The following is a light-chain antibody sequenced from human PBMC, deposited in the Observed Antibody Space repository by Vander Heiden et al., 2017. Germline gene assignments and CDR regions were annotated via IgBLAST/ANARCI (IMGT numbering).Light chain of an antibody. CDR2: DVS. Sequence: QSALTQPASVSGSPGQSITISCTGTSSDVGGYNYVSWYQQPPGKAPKVMIYDVSNRPSGVSNRFSGSKSGNTASLTISGLQAEDEADYYCSSYTSSSIWVFGGGTKLTVL. CDR1: SSDVGGYNY. CDR3: SSYTSSSIWV. V-gene: IGLV2-14*01. J-gene: IGLJ3*02.